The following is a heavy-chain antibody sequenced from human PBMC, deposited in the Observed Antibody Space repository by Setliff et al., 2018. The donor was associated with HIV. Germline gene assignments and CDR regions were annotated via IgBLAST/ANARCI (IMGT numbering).Heavy chain of an antibody. D-gene: IGHD6-13*01. CDR2: SHTSGNT. Sequence: SETLSLTCTVSGGSISRYYWSWIRQPPGKGLEWIGYSHTSGNTNYNPSLKSRVTISVDTSKNQFSLKLSSVTAADTAVYFCARGRGSSSSWPIDYWGQGTLVTVSS. J-gene: IGHJ4*02. V-gene: IGHV4-4*09. CDR1: GGSISRYY. CDR3: ARGRGSSSSWPIDY.